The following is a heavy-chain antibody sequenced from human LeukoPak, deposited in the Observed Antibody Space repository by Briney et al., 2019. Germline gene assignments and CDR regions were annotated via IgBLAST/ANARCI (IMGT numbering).Heavy chain of an antibody. V-gene: IGHV3-30*02. CDR1: GFTFSSYG. Sequence: GGSLRLSCAASGFTFSSYGMHWVRQTPGKGLEWVAFIHYDGTNEYYADSVKGRFTISRDNFKSTLSLQMNGLRVEDTALYYCVNSGFDPWGQGTLVTVSS. D-gene: IGHD3-10*01. J-gene: IGHJ5*02. CDR2: IHYDGTNE. CDR3: VNSGFDP.